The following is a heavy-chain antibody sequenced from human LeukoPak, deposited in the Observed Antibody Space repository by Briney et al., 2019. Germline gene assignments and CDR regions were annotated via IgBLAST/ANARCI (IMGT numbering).Heavy chain of an antibody. CDR3: ARAYGGNYFDY. D-gene: IGHD4-23*01. Sequence: PSQTLSLTCAVSGGSISSGGYSWSWIRQPPGKGLEWIGYIYHSGSTYYNPSLKSRATISVDRSKNQFSLKLSSVTAADTAVYYCARAYGGNYFDYWGQGTLVTVSS. CDR2: IYHSGST. J-gene: IGHJ4*02. CDR1: GGSISSGGYS. V-gene: IGHV4-30-2*01.